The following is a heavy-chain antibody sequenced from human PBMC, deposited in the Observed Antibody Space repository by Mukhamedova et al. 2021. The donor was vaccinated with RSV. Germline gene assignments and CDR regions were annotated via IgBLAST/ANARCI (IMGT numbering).Heavy chain of an antibody. V-gene: IGHV3-23*01. CDR2: ISGSGDT. D-gene: IGHD7-27*01. Sequence: QSTWGGLEWVSAISGSGDTYYVDSLQCRFTIFRDNSRNSLYLQMNSLRVEDSALYYCAKGISIGTGAELDHLGQGTLVTVSS. CDR3: AKGISIGTGAELDH. J-gene: IGHJ4*02.